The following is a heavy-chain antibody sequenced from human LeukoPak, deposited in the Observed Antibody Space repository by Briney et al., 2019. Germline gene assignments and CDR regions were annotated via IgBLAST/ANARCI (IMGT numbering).Heavy chain of an antibody. CDR3: ARAGARGGRALYYYYYYMDV. CDR1: GGCFSGDY. J-gene: IGHJ6*03. Sequence: SETLSRTCAVYGGCFSGDYWSWIRQPPGKGLEWIGEINHSGSTNYNPSLKSRVTISVDTSKNQFSLKLSSVTAADTAVYYCARAGARGGRALYYYYYYMDVWGKGTTVTVSS. D-gene: IGHD1-26*01. CDR2: INHSGST. V-gene: IGHV4-34*01.